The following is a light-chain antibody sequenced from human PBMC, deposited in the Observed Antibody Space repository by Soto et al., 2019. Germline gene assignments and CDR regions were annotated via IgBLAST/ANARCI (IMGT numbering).Light chain of an antibody. Sequence: QSVLTQPPSVSGAPGKRVTISCTGRSSNIGAGYDVHWYQQLPGTAPKLLISGNSNRPSGVPDRFSGSKSGTSASLAITGLQAEDEADYYCQSYDSSLSGYVFGTGTKLTVL. V-gene: IGLV1-40*01. CDR1: SSNIGAGYD. CDR3: QSYDSSLSGYV. CDR2: GNS. J-gene: IGLJ1*01.